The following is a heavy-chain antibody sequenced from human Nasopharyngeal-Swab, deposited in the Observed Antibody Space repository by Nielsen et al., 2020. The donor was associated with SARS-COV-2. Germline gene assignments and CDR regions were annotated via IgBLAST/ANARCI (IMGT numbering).Heavy chain of an antibody. CDR3: ARQSSGWYRVWDYWYYMDV. J-gene: IGHJ6*03. V-gene: IGHV5-51*01. CDR2: INPGDSDT. Sequence: GESLKISCKGSGYSFTSYWIGWVRQIPGKGLEWMWIINPGDSDTRYSPSFQGQVTISADKSISTAYLQRISLKASDTAMYYCARQSSGWYRVWDYWYYMDVWGKGTTVTVSS. CDR1: GYSFTSYW. D-gene: IGHD6-19*01.